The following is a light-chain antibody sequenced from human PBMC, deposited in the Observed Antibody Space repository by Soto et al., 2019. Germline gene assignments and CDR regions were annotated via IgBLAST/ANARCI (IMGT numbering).Light chain of an antibody. CDR3: QSYDSRVV. CDR2: ANS. Sequence: QSVLTQPPSVSGAPGQRVTISCTGSSSNIGAHYDVNWYQQRPGTAPKLLIYANSNRPSGVPDRFSGSKSGTSASLAIAGLQADDETDYFYQSYDSRVVFGGGTKLTVL. V-gene: IGLV1-40*01. J-gene: IGLJ2*01. CDR1: SSNIGAHYD.